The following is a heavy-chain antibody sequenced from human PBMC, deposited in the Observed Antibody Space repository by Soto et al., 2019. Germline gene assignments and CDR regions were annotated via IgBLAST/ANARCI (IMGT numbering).Heavy chain of an antibody. J-gene: IGHJ6*02. V-gene: IGHV4-31*03. CDR3: ARRGGNSSGYYYYAMDV. D-gene: IGHD6-6*01. CDR1: GGSMDSGGYY. CDR2: IYSNGDT. Sequence: SETLSLTCSVSGGSMDSGGYYWSWIRQHPGKGLEWIGYIYSNGDTYYNPSLKSRVSISIDPSKNQFSLNMTSVTAADTAVYYCARRGGNSSGYYYYAMDVWGQGTTVTVSS.